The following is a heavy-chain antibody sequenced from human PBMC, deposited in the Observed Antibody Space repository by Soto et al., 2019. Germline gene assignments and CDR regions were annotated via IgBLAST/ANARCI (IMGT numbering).Heavy chain of an antibody. J-gene: IGHJ4*02. V-gene: IGHV3-30*18. CDR3: AKAVDITVRGVPPSDY. Sequence: QVQLVESGGGVVQPGRSLRLSCAASGFIFNRYGMHWVRLAPGKGLEWVAVISYDGSNKYYADSVKGRFTISRDNSKNXMYLQMNSLRAEDTAVYYCAKAVDITVRGVPPSDYWGQGTLVTVSS. CDR2: ISYDGSNK. D-gene: IGHD3-10*01. CDR1: GFIFNRYG.